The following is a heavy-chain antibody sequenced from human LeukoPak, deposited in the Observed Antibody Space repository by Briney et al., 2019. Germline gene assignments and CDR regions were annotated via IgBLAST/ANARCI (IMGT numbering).Heavy chain of an antibody. D-gene: IGHD2-15*01. Sequence: SETLSLTCAVYGGSFSGYYWSWIRQPPGKGLEWIGEINHRGSTNYNPSLKSRVTVSLDTSKNQFSLKLSSVTAAVTAVYYCARAPGAALDWGQGTLVTVSS. V-gene: IGHV4-34*01. CDR1: GGSFSGYY. J-gene: IGHJ4*02. CDR2: INHRGST. CDR3: ARAPGAALD.